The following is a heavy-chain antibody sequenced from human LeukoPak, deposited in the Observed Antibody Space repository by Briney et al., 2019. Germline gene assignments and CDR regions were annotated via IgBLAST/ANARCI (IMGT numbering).Heavy chain of an antibody. CDR1: GFTFSSYG. CDR2: IRYDGSNK. CDR3: ATYRQVLLPFES. J-gene: IGHJ4*02. V-gene: IGHV3-30*02. Sequence: GGSLRLSCAASGFTFSSYGMHWVRQAPGRGLEWVAFIRYDGSNKYYADSVRGRFTISRDNSKSTLSLQMNSLRAEDTAIYYCATYRQVLLPFESWGQGTLVTVSS. D-gene: IGHD2-8*02.